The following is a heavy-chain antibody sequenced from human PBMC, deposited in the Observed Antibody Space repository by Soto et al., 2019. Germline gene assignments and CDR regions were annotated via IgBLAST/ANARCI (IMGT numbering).Heavy chain of an antibody. CDR3: ARGITGTTSFCGY. CDR1: GYTFTGYY. J-gene: IGHJ4*02. CDR2: INPNSGGT. Sequence: ASVKVSCKASGYTFTGYYMHWVRQAPGQGLEWMGWINPNSGGTNYAQKFQGRVTMTRDTSISTAYMELSRLRSDDTAVYYCARGITGTTSFCGYWGQGTMCTVSA. V-gene: IGHV1-2*02. D-gene: IGHD1-7*01.